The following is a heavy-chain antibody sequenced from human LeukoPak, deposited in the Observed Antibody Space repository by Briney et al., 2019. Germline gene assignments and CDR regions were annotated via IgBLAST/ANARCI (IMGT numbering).Heavy chain of an antibody. CDR2: ISGYNGNT. CDR3: ARESSFGY. Sequence: GASVKVSCKASGYVFTSYGISWVRQAPGQGLEWMGWISGYNGNTYYAQKFQGRVTMTRDTSISTAYMELSSLRSDDTAVYYCARESSFGYWGQGTLVTVSS. D-gene: IGHD2/OR15-2a*01. V-gene: IGHV1-18*01. J-gene: IGHJ4*02. CDR1: GYVFTSYG.